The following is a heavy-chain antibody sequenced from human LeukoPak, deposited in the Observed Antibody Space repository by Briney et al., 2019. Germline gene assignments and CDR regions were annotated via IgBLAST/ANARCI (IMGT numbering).Heavy chain of an antibody. CDR2: IWYDGSNK. CDR3: ARVSDYNNYFDY. J-gene: IGHJ4*02. D-gene: IGHD4-11*01. CDR1: GFSFSSNG. V-gene: IGHV3-33*01. Sequence: GRSLRLSCAASGFSFSSNGMHWVRQAPGKGLEWVAVIWYDGSNKYYADSVKGRFTISRDNSKNTLYLQMNSLRAEDTAVYYCARVSDYNNYFDYWGQGTLVTVSS.